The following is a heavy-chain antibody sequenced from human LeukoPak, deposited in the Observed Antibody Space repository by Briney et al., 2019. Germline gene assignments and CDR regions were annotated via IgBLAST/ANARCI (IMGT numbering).Heavy chain of an antibody. V-gene: IGHV3-21*01. CDR3: ARGRDYYYYYGMDV. CDR2: ISSISSYI. Sequence: PGGSLRLSRAASGFTFSSYSMNWVRQAPGKGLEWVSSISSISSYIYYADSVKGRFTISRDNAKNSLYLQMNSLRAEDTAVYYCARGRDYYYYYGMDVWGQGTTVTVSS. CDR1: GFTFSSYS. J-gene: IGHJ6*02. D-gene: IGHD3-10*01.